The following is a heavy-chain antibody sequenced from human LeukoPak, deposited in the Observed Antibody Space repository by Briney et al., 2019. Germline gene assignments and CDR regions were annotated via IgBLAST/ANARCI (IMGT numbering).Heavy chain of an antibody. CDR3: AKFGYDILTGYDY. Sequence: GGSLRLSCAASGFTFSSYAMSWVRQAPGKGLEWVSAISGSGGSTYYTDSVKGRFTISRDNSKNTLYLQMNSLRAEDTAVYYCAKFGYDILTGYDYWGQGTLVTVSS. J-gene: IGHJ4*02. V-gene: IGHV3-23*01. CDR2: ISGSGGST. D-gene: IGHD3-9*01. CDR1: GFTFSSYA.